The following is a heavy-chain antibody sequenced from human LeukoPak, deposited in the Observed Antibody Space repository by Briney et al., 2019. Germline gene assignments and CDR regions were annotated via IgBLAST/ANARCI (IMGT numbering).Heavy chain of an antibody. D-gene: IGHD4-17*01. V-gene: IGHV4-34*01. CDR1: GGSFSGYY. J-gene: IGHJ5*02. CDR3: ARLITVTTRVYPWSNWFDP. Sequence: SETLSLTCAVYGGSFSGYYWSWIRQPPGKGLEGIGEINHSGSTNYNPSLKSRVTISVDTSKNQFSLKLSSVTAADTAVYYCARLITVTTRVYPWSNWFDPWGQGTLVTVSS. CDR2: INHSGST.